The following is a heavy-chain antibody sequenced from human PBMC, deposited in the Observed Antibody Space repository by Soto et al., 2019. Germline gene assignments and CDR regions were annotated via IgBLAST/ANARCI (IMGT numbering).Heavy chain of an antibody. D-gene: IGHD6-13*01. CDR1: GASISNYY. CDR3: ARESRSAAGTVEY. CDR2: IYASGNT. V-gene: IGHV4-4*07. J-gene: IGHJ4*02. Sequence: QVQLQESGPGLVKPSETLSLTCTVSGASISNYYWSWIRQPAGKGLEWIGRIYASGNTNYNPSLKIRVTMSVDTSKNQFSLNLNSVTAADTAVYYCARESRSAAGTVEYWGQGTLVTVSS.